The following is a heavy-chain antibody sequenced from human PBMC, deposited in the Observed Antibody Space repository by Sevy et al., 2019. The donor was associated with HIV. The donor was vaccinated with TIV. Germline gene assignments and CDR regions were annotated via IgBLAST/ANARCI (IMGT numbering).Heavy chain of an antibody. D-gene: IGHD6-19*01. V-gene: IGHV4-59*02. CDR3: ARIPDISGWPFDI. Sequence: SETLSLICTVSGDSVNNYYWTWIRQSPGKGLEWIAYIHDNGRTKYNPSLKSRVSISVDMSKNQFSLKLTSVTAADTAVYYCARIPDISGWPFDIWGQGALVTVSS. CDR1: GDSVNNYY. J-gene: IGHJ4*02. CDR2: IHDNGRT.